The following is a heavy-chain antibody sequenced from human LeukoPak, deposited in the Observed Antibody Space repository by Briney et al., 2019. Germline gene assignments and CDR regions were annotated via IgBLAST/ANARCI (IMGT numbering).Heavy chain of an antibody. CDR1: GFTFSSYA. Sequence: GGSLRLSCAASGFTFSSYAMSWVRQAPGKGLEWVSAISGSGGSTYYADSVKGRFTISRDNSKNTLYLQMNSLRAEDTAVYYCAKDVWDDFWSGYYPEYFQHWGQGTPVTVSS. CDR2: ISGSGGST. J-gene: IGHJ1*01. CDR3: AKDVWDDFWSGYYPEYFQH. D-gene: IGHD3-3*01. V-gene: IGHV3-23*01.